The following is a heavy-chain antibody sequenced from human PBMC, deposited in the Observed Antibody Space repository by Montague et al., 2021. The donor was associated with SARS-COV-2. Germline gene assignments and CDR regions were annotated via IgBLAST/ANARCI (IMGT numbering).Heavy chain of an antibody. CDR3: ARLYGSGSYYYDY. Sequence: SLRLSCATSGFTFSTYWMHWVRQAPGKGLMWVSRISRDGSDKIYADSVKGRFTISGDNAKNTVYLQMNSLRADDTAVYYCARLYGSGSYYYDYWGQGTLVTVSS. D-gene: IGHD3-10*01. V-gene: IGHV3-74*01. CDR1: GFTFSTYW. CDR2: ISRDGSDK. J-gene: IGHJ4*02.